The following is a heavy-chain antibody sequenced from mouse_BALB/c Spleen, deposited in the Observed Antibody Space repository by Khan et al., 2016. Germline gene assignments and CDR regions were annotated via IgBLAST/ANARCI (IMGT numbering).Heavy chain of an antibody. J-gene: IGHJ3*01. Sequence: EVELVESGGGLVKPGGSLKLSCAASGCAFSSYDMSWVRQTPEKRLEWVAYISSGGNNTYYPDTVKGRFTISRDNAKNTLYLQMSSLKSEDTAMYYCVRHTTVAYWGQGTLVTVSA. V-gene: IGHV5-12-1*01. D-gene: IGHD1-1*01. CDR2: ISSGGNNT. CDR3: VRHTTVAY. CDR1: GCAFSSYD.